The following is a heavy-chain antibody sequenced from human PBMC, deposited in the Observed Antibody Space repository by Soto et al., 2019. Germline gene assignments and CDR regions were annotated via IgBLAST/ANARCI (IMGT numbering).Heavy chain of an antibody. CDR3: ARHMERQQLVLGY. Sequence: PSETLSLTCSVSGVSISSSVYYWGWIRQPPGKGLEWIGSIYYSGSTYYNPSLKSRVTISVDTSKNQFSLKLSSVTAADTAVYYCARHMERQQLVLGYWGQGTLVTVSS. CDR1: GVSISSSVYY. CDR2: IYYSGST. J-gene: IGHJ4*02. D-gene: IGHD6-6*01. V-gene: IGHV4-39*01.